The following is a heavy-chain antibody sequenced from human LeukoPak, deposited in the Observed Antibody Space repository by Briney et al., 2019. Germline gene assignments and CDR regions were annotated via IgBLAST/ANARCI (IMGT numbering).Heavy chain of an antibody. CDR3: ARRDITMIVVPTPHAFDI. CDR2: INHSGST. J-gene: IGHJ3*02. D-gene: IGHD3-22*01. Sequence: SETLSLTCAVYGGSFSGYYWSWTRQPPGKGWEWIGEINHSGSTNYNPSLKSRVTISVGTSKSQLSLKLSSVTAADTAVYYCARRDITMIVVPTPHAFDIWGQGTMVTVSS. CDR1: GGSFSGYY. V-gene: IGHV4-34*01.